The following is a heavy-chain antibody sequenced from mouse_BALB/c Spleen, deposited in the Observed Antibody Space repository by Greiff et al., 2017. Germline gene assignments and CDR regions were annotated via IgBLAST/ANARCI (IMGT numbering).Heavy chain of an antibody. CDR3: AREDYYGSRAY. CDR2: IWAGGST. D-gene: IGHD1-1*01. J-gene: IGHJ3*01. V-gene: IGHV2-9*02. Sequence: VQLVESGPGLVAPSQSLSITCTVSGFSLTSYGVHWVRQPPGKGLEWLGVIWAGGSTNYNSALMSRLSISKDNSKSQVFLKMNSLQTDDTAMYYCAREDYYGSRAYWGQGTLVTVSA. CDR1: GFSLTSYG.